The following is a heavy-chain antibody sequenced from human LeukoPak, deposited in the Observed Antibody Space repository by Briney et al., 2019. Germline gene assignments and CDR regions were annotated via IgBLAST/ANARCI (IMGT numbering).Heavy chain of an antibody. CDR3: AKSEQLVEIVS. Sequence: GGSLRLSCAASGFTFSSYVMSWVRQAPGKGLEWVSAISGRGGSTYYADSVKGRFTISRDNSKNTLYLQMNSLRAEDTAVYYCAKSEQLVEIVSWGQGTMVTVSS. D-gene: IGHD6-13*01. J-gene: IGHJ3*01. V-gene: IGHV3-23*01. CDR2: ISGRGGST. CDR1: GFTFSSYV.